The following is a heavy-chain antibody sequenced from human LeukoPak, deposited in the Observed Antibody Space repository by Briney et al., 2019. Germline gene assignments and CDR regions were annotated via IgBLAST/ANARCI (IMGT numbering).Heavy chain of an antibody. CDR1: GYTFTSYA. CDR3: ARGSIAARPPYYYYYYGMDV. J-gene: IGHJ6*02. CDR2: INAGNGNT. D-gene: IGHD6-6*01. V-gene: IGHV1-3*01. Sequence: GASVKVSCKASGYTFTSYAMHWVRQAPGQRLEWMGWINAGNGNTKYSQKFQGRVTITRDTSASTAYMELSSLRSEDTAAYYCARGSIAARPPYYYYYYGMDVWGQGTTVTVSS.